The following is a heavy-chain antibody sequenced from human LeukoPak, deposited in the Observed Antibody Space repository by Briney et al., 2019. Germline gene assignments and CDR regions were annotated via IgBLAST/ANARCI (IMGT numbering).Heavy chain of an antibody. V-gene: IGHV1-18*01. CDR1: GYTFPGYG. D-gene: IGHD4-23*01. Sequence: ASVKVSCKASGYTFPGYGISWVRQAPGQGLEWMGWISPYNGNTNYAQKLQGRVTMTTDTSTGTAYMELRSLRSDDTAVYYCARSSFGASGSRWPLDYWGQGTLVTVSS. J-gene: IGHJ4*02. CDR3: ARSSFGASGSRWPLDY. CDR2: ISPYNGNT.